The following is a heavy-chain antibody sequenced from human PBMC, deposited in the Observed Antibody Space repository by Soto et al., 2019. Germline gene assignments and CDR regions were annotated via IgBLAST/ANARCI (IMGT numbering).Heavy chain of an antibody. CDR1: GFTFTRYS. J-gene: IGHJ4*02. V-gene: IGHV3-21*01. CDR3: ARETEDLTSNFDY. Sequence: EMQLVESGGGLVKPGGSLRLSCAASGFTFTRYSMNWVRQAPGKGLEWVSSISSTTNYIYYADSMKGRFTVSRDNAKNSVYLDMSSLSAEDSAVYYCARETEDLTSNFDYWGQGTLVSVSS. CDR2: ISSTTNYI.